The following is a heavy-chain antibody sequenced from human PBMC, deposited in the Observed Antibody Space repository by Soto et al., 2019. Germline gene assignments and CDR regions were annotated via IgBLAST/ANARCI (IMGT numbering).Heavy chain of an antibody. J-gene: IGHJ3*02. V-gene: IGHV3-23*01. Sequence: GGSLRLSCAASGFTFSSYSMSWVRQAPGKGLEWVSGFRSGGDDDTTYYADSVRGRFTISRDNSKNTLFLQMNSLRAEDTAVYYCARGGAGRRSGRMGAFDIWGQGTMVTVSS. CDR1: GFTFSSYS. CDR2: FRSGGDDDTT. D-gene: IGHD6-19*01. CDR3: ARGGAGRRSGRMGAFDI.